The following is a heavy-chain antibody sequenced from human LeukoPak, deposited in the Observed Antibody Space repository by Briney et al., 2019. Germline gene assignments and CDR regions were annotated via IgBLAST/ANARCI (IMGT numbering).Heavy chain of an antibody. CDR3: AKALFKWEPQDHGMDV. CDR1: GFTFSSYG. D-gene: IGHD1-26*01. J-gene: IGHJ6*02. Sequence: GGSLRLSCAASGFTFSSYGMHWVRQAPGKGLEWVAVISYDGSNKYYADSVKGRFTISRDNSKNTLYLQMNSLRAEDTAVYYCAKALFKWEPQDHGMDVWGQGTTVTVSS. CDR2: ISYDGSNK. V-gene: IGHV3-30*18.